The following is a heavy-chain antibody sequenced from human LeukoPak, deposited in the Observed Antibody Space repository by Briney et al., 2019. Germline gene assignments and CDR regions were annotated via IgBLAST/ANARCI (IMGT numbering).Heavy chain of an antibody. CDR1: GFTFSSFA. J-gene: IGHJ4*02. CDR3: ASGRDSGSYSSYFDY. Sequence: PGRSLRLSCAASGFTFSSFAMHWVRQAPGKGLEWVAVISYDGSDEYYADSVRGRFTISRDNSKNSLYLQMNSLRVEDTAVYYCASGRDSGSYSSYFDYWGQGTLVTVSS. V-gene: IGHV3-30-3*01. CDR2: ISYDGSDE. D-gene: IGHD1-26*01.